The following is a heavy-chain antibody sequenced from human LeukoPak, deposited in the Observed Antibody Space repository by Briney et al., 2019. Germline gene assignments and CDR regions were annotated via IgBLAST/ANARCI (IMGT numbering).Heavy chain of an antibody. CDR2: INPNSGGT. CDR1: GYTFTGYY. CDR3: ARVDRQKYYFDY. Sequence: ASVKVSCKASGYTFTGYYMHWVRQAPGQGLEWMGWINPNSGGTNYAQKFQGRVTMARDTSIITAYMELSRLRSDDTAVYYCARVDRQKYYFDYWGQGTLVTVSS. J-gene: IGHJ4*02. V-gene: IGHV1-2*02.